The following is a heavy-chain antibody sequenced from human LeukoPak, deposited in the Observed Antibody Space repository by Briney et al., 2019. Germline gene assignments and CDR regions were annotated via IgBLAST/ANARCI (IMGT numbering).Heavy chain of an antibody. CDR2: VSSSGSTI. Sequence: GGSLRLSCAASGFTFSSYEKNLVRQAPGKGLEWVSYVSSSGSTIYYADSVKGRFTISRDNAKNSLYLQMNSLRAEDTAVYHCAELGITMIGGVWGKGTTVTISS. J-gene: IGHJ6*04. V-gene: IGHV3-48*03. D-gene: IGHD3-10*02. CDR1: GFTFSSYE. CDR3: AELGITMIGGV.